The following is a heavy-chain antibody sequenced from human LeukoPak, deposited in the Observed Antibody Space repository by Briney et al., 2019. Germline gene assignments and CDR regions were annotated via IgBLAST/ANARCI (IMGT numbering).Heavy chain of an antibody. CDR1: GFTVSTYY. D-gene: IGHD2-2*01. Sequence: GGSLRLSCAASGFTVSTYYMTWVRQAPGKGLEGVSGIYSGGSTYDADSVKGRFTVSRDNSKNTLYLQMNSLRAEDTAMYYCARGLGYCTSTTCLLPFDYWGQGTLVTVSS. J-gene: IGHJ4*02. CDR3: ARGLGYCTSTTCLLPFDY. V-gene: IGHV3-53*01. CDR2: IYSGGST.